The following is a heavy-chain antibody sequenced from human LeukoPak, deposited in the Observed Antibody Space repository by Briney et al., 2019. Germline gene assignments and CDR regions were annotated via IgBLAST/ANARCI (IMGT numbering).Heavy chain of an antibody. J-gene: IGHJ3*02. CDR2: ISSSSSYI. Sequence: GGSLRLSCAASGFTFSSYSMNWVRQAPGKRLEWVSSISSSSSYIYYADSVKGRFTISRDNAKNSLYLQMNSLRAEDTAVYYCARAQYSSSWYDAFDIWGQGTMVTVSS. D-gene: IGHD6-13*01. V-gene: IGHV3-21*01. CDR3: ARAQYSSSWYDAFDI. CDR1: GFTFSSYS.